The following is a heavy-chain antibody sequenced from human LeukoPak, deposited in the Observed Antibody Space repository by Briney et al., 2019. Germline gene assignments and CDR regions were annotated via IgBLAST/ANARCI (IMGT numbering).Heavy chain of an antibody. Sequence: SETLSLTCAVSVGSISSGGYSWSWIRQPPGKGLEWIGYIYHTGNTYYNPSLKSRVAISIDRSKNQFSLKLSSVTAADTAVYFCARGGYYGSESYYDYWGQGTLVTVSS. CDR2: IYHTGNT. V-gene: IGHV4-30-2*01. CDR1: VGSISSGGYS. CDR3: ARGGYYGSESYYDY. J-gene: IGHJ4*02. D-gene: IGHD3-10*01.